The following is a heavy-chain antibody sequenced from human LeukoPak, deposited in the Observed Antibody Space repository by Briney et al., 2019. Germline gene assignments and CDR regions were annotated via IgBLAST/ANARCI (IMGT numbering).Heavy chain of an antibody. V-gene: IGHV3-74*01. Sequence: GGSLRLSCAASGFTFSSYWMHWVRQAPGKELVWVSRINSDGSSTSYADSVKGRFTISRDNSKNTLYLQMNSLRPEDTAVYYCARGGSGSYIYYFDYWGQGTLVTVSS. CDR1: GFTFSSYW. CDR2: INSDGSST. J-gene: IGHJ4*02. D-gene: IGHD3-10*01. CDR3: ARGGSGSYIYYFDY.